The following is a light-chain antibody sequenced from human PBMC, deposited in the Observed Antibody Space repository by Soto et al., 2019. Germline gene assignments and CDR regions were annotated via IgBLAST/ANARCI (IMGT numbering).Light chain of an antibody. CDR2: KAS. CDR3: QQYNSYST. V-gene: IGKV1-5*03. CDR1: QSVSSW. Sequence: DIQLTQSPSTLSASVGDRVTITCRASQSVSSWLAWYQQKPGKAHNLLIYKASTLESGVPSRFSGSGSGTEFTLTIRGLQPDDFATYYCQQYNSYSTCGGGTKVEIK. J-gene: IGKJ4*01.